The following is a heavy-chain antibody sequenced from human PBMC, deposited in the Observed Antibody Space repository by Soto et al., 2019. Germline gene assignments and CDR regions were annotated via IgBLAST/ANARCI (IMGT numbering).Heavy chain of an antibody. J-gene: IGHJ2*01. CDR2: INAGNGNT. V-gene: IGHV1-3*05. Sequence: QVQLVQSGAEEKKPGASVKVSCKASGYTFTSYAMHWVRQAPGQRLEWLGWINAGNGNTKYSQKFQGRVTITRDTSASTAYMELSSLRSEDTAVYYCARAPSWWYFDLWGRGTLVTVSS. CDR1: GYTFTSYA. CDR3: ARAPSWWYFDL.